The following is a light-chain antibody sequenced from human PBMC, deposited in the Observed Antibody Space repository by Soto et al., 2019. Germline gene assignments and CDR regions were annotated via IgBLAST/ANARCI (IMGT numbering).Light chain of an antibody. CDR2: AS. J-gene: IGKJ3*01. CDR3: QHYGTSAL. Sequence: EMVLTQSPGTLSLSPGERATLSCRASQSVSDMYLAWYQHKPGQAPRLLIYASNRATGIPDRFSGSGSGTDFTLTINRLEPEDFAVYYCQHYGTSALFGPGTKVEIK. V-gene: IGKV3-20*01. CDR1: QSVSDMY.